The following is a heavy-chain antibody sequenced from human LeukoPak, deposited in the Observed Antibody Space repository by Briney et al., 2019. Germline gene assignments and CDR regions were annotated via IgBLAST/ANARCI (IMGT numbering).Heavy chain of an antibody. Sequence: PSETLSLTCTVSGGSISSYYWSWIRQPPGKGLEWIGYIYYSGSTNYNPSLKSRVTISVDTSKNQFSLKLSSVTAADTAVYYCARGGRSGSYSSCDYWGQGTLVTVSS. D-gene: IGHD1-26*01. V-gene: IGHV4-59*01. CDR3: ARGGRSGSYSSCDY. CDR1: GGSISSYY. CDR2: IYYSGST. J-gene: IGHJ4*02.